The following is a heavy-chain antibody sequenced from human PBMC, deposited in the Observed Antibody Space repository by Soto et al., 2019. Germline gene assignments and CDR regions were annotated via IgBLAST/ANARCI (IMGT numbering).Heavy chain of an antibody. Sequence: GGSLRLSCVVTGFTFSSYGMHWVRQAPGKGLEWVAVISYDGSNKYYADSVKGRFTISRDNSKNTLYLQMNSLRAEDTAVYYCAKERPDFWSGYYTGYYFDYWGQGTLVTVSS. CDR2: ISYDGSNK. CDR1: GFTFSSYG. V-gene: IGHV3-30*18. D-gene: IGHD3-3*01. J-gene: IGHJ4*02. CDR3: AKERPDFWSGYYTGYYFDY.